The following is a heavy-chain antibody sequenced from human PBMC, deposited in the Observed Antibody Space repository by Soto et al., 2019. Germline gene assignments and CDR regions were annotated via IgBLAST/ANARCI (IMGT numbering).Heavy chain of an antibody. J-gene: IGHJ4*02. Sequence: TFSSYAVSWARQTPGKGLEWVSTISASGAYTYYADSVKGRFTISRDNSKNTLYLQMRSLRAGDTATYYCAKEVIAARPYYFDYWGQGTLVTVSS. CDR3: AKEVIAARPYYFDY. V-gene: IGHV3-23*01. CDR1: TFSSYA. D-gene: IGHD6-6*01. CDR2: ISASGAYT.